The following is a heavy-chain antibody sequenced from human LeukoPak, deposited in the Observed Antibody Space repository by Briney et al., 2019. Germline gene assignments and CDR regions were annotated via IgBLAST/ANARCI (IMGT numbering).Heavy chain of an antibody. V-gene: IGHV4-59*01. J-gene: IGHJ3*02. Sequence: SGTLSLTCTVSGDSISSYYWSWIRQPPGKGLEWIGYIYYSGITNYNPSLKSRVTISVDTSKNQFSLKLSSVTAADTAVYYCARVRRGSPDAFDIWGQGTMVTVSS. D-gene: IGHD1-26*01. CDR3: ARVRRGSPDAFDI. CDR2: IYYSGIT. CDR1: GDSISSYY.